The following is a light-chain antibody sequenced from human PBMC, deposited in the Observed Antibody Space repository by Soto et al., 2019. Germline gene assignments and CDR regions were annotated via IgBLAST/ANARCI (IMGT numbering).Light chain of an antibody. CDR2: KAS. J-gene: IGKJ5*01. V-gene: IGKV1-5*03. CDR1: QTIDSW. CDR3: AVSPIYPGT. Sequence: TLSATVGDRVTITCRASQTIDSWLAWYQQRPGKPPNLLIYKASTLASGVPSRFSGSGSGTEFTLTIYFLQPDDVAPYCSAVSPIYPGTF.